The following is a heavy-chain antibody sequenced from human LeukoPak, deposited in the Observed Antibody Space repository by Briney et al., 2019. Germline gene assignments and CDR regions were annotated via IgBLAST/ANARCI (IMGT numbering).Heavy chain of an antibody. CDR3: ARGRGSSPADYYGMDV. CDR1: GYTFTSYY. J-gene: IGHJ6*02. Sequence: ASVKVSCKASGYTFTSYYMHWVRQAPGQGLEWMGIINPSGGSTSYAQKFQGRVTMTRDTSTSTVYMELSSLRSEDTAVYYCARGRGSSPADYYGMDVWGQGTTVTVSS. CDR2: INPSGGST. D-gene: IGHD6-13*01. V-gene: IGHV1-46*01.